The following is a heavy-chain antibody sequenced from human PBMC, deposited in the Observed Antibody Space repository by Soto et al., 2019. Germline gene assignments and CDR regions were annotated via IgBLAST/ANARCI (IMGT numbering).Heavy chain of an antibody. CDR2: ISYDGSNK. V-gene: IGHV3-30-3*01. J-gene: IGHJ4*02. Sequence: QVQLVESGGGVVQPGRSLRLSCAASGFTFSSYAMHWVRQAPGKGLEWVAVISYDGSNKYYADSVKGRFTISRDNSKNTLYLQMNSLRAEDTAVYYCARDHVAVAGTTLDYWGQGTLVTVSS. D-gene: IGHD6-19*01. CDR3: ARDHVAVAGTTLDY. CDR1: GFTFSSYA.